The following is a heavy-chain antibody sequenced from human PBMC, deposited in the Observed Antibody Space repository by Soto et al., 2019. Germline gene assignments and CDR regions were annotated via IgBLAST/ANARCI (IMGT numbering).Heavy chain of an antibody. D-gene: IGHD6-6*01. V-gene: IGHV4-31*03. CDR2: NYYSGIT. CDR1: GGSISSGGYY. Sequence: SETLSLTCTVSGGSISSGGYYWTSIRQHPGKGLEWIGYNYYSGITYYNPSLKSRVTISLDTSKNQFSLKLSSVTAADTAVYYCARGSSIAGLYYGMDVWGQGTTVTVSS. J-gene: IGHJ6*02. CDR3: ARGSSIAGLYYGMDV.